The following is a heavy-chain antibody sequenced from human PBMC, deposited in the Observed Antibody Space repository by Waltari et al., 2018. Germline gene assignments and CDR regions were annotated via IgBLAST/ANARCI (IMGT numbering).Heavy chain of an antibody. CDR3: ARGQNYYDSSGYYYPNWFDP. D-gene: IGHD3-22*01. CDR2: IYHSGST. CDR1: GYSISSGYY. Sequence: QVQLQESGPGLVKPSETLSLPCAVSGYSISSGYYWGWIRQPPGKGLEWIGSIYHSGSTYNNPSPKSRVTISGDTSKNQFSRKLGAVTAADTAVYCCARGQNYYDSSGYYYPNWFDPWGQGTLVTVSS. J-gene: IGHJ5*02. V-gene: IGHV4-38-2*01.